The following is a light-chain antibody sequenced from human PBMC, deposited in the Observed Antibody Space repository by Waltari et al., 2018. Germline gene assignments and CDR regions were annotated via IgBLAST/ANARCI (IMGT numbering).Light chain of an antibody. CDR1: SGDVGGYHF. J-gene: IGLJ3*02. CDR2: DVS. Sequence: QSALTQPASVSGSPGQPITTSCTGTSGDVGGYHFVSWFQQHPGKVPKLTISDVSNRPSGVSDRFSGSKSGNTASLTISGLQAEDEASYYCASYTNSDSEVFGGGTKVTVL. CDR3: ASYTNSDSEV. V-gene: IGLV2-14*01.